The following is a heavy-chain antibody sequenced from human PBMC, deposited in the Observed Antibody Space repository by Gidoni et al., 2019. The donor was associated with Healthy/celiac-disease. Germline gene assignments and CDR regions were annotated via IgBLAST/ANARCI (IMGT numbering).Heavy chain of an antibody. Sequence: SSYGMHWVRQAPGKGLEWVAVISYDGSNKYYADSVKGRFTISRDNSKNTLYLQMNSLRAEDTAVYYCAKDPRKSGYYFDYWGQGTLVTVSS. V-gene: IGHV3-30*18. CDR1: SSYG. J-gene: IGHJ4*02. CDR3: AKDPRKSGYYFDY. CDR2: ISYDGSNK. D-gene: IGHD1-26*01.